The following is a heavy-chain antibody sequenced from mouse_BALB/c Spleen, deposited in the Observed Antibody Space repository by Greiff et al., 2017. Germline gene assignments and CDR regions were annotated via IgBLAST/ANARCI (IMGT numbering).Heavy chain of an antibody. D-gene: IGHD1-1*01. CDR3: ANYYGSSSWFAY. V-gene: IGHV5-6-2*01. Sequence: EVKLMESGGGLVKLGGSLKLSCAASGFTFSSYYMSWVRQTPEKRLELVAAINSNGGSTYYPDTVKGRFTISRDNAKNTLYLQMSSLKSEDTALYYCANYYGSSSWFAYWGQGTLVTVSA. CDR2: INSNGGST. J-gene: IGHJ3*01. CDR1: GFTFSSYY.